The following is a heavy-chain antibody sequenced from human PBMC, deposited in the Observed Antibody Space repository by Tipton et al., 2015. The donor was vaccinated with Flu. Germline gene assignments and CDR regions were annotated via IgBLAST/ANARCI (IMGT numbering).Heavy chain of an antibody. J-gene: IGHJ4*02. CDR1: GFTLSSYA. Sequence: SLRLSCAASGFTLSSYAMIWVRQAPGRTLEWVSAISGSGTTTFYTDSVKGRFTISRDVSKNTLYLQMNNVRADDTAVYYCAKDMRPTSSWYGGSDSWGQGTLVTSPQ. CDR3: AKDMRPTSSWYGGSDS. CDR2: ISGSGTTT. V-gene: IGHV3-23*01. D-gene: IGHD6-13*01.